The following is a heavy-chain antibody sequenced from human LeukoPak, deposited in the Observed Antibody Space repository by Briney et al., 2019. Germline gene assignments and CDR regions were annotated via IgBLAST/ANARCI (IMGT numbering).Heavy chain of an antibody. V-gene: IGHV5-10-1*01. D-gene: IGHD3-10*01. Sequence: GESLKISCNGSEYXFTSYWISWVRQMPGKGLEWMRRIDPSDSYTNYRPSFQGHVTISADKSISTAYLQWSSLKASDTAMYYCARRNYYGSGSYYALSYWGQGTLVTVSS. CDR3: ARRNYYGSGSYYALSY. CDR1: EYXFTSYW. CDR2: IDPSDSYT. J-gene: IGHJ4*02.